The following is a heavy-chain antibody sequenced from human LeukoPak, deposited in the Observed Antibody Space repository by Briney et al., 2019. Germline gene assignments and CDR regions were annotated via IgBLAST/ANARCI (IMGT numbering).Heavy chain of an antibody. D-gene: IGHD3-3*01. V-gene: IGHV3-23*01. CDR2: ISGSGGST. Sequence: GGSLRLSCAASGFTFSSYAMSGGRQAPAKALEWVSAISGSGGSTYYADSVKGRFTIYRDNSKNTLYLQMNSLRAEDTAVYYCAKVPGKSVGYWGQGTLVTVSS. CDR1: GFTFSSYA. CDR3: AKVPGKSVGY. J-gene: IGHJ4*02.